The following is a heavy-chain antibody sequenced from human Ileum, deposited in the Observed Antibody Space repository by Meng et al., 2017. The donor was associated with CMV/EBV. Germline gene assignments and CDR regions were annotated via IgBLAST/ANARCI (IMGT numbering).Heavy chain of an antibody. J-gene: IGHJ4*02. D-gene: IGHD1-20*01. CDR2: IYTSEST. Sequence: QVPRQGSGPGLVKPSQTLSLTCTVSGGSISSGSYYWSWIRQPAGKGLEWIGRIYTSESTNYNPSLKSRVTISVDTSKNQFSLKLSSVTATDTAVYYCAGGAITGTTEVPFDYWGQGTLVTVSS. V-gene: IGHV4-61*02. CDR1: GGSISSGSYY. CDR3: AGGAITGTTEVPFDY.